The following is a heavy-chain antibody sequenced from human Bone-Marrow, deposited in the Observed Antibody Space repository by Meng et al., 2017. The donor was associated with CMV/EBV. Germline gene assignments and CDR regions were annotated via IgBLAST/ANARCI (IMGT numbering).Heavy chain of an antibody. Sequence: ASVKVSCKASGYTFTGYYMHWVRQAPGQGLEWMGWINPNSGGTNYAQKFQGRVTMTRDTSISTAYMELSRLRSDDTAVYYCARAECEHRGRAFDIWGQGTMVTVSS. CDR2: INPNSGGT. CDR1: GYTFTGYY. D-gene: IGHD3-3*01. V-gene: IGHV1-2*02. J-gene: IGHJ3*02. CDR3: ARAECEHRGRAFDI.